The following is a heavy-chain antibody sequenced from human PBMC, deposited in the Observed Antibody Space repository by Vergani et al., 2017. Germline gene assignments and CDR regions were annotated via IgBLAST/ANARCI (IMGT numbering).Heavy chain of an antibody. J-gene: IGHJ3*02. CDR3: ASELLSRLTRQDAFDI. CDR2: INAGNGNT. V-gene: IGHV1-3*01. D-gene: IGHD2/OR15-2a*01. Sequence: VQLVESGAEVKKPGASVKVSCKASGYTFTSYAMHWVRQAPGQRLEWMGWINAGNGNTKYSQKFQGRVTITRDTSASTAYMELSSLRSEDTAVYYCASELLSRLTRQDAFDIWGQGTMVTVSS. CDR1: GYTFTSYA.